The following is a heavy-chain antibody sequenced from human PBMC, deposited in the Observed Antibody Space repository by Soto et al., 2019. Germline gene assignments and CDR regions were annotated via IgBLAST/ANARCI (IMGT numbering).Heavy chain of an antibody. CDR2: SSNSGTFA. D-gene: IGHD1-1*01. CDR3: ARSGDNYNLLDY. Sequence: PGGSLRLSCAASGFTFNEYYMSWIRQAPGKGLEWISYSSNSGTFARYADSVKGRFSISRDNAKNSLYLQINSLRGDDTAIYYCARSGDNYNLLDYWGQGTPVTVPS. CDR1: GFTFNEYY. J-gene: IGHJ4*02. V-gene: IGHV3-11*06.